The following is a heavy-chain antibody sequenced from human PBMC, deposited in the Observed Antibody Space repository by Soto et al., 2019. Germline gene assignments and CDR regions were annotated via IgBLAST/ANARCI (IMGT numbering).Heavy chain of an antibody. CDR1: GYSFINYG. J-gene: IGHJ4*02. CDR2: VSTYNANT. Sequence: ASVKVSCKASGYSFINYGISWVRQAPGQGLEWMGWVSTYNANTNYAQKFQGRVTMTTDTSTRTAYMELRSLRSDDTAVYFCARVPASAYTSGWPYYFDYWGQGTLVTVSS. D-gene: IGHD6-19*01. V-gene: IGHV1-18*01. CDR3: ARVPASAYTSGWPYYFDY.